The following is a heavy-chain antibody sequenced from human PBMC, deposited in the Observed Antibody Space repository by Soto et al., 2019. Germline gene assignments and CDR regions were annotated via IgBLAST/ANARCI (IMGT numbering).Heavy chain of an antibody. J-gene: IGHJ5*02. Sequence: DSVKVSCKASGYTSTSYSISWVRQAPGQGLEWMGWISAYNGNTNYAQKLQGRVTMTTDTSTSTAYMELRSLTSDDTAVYYCASFVVYNFWIAYLICFDPSGEGTLVAVAS. CDR1: GYTSTSYS. CDR3: ASFVVYNFWIAYLICFDP. CDR2: ISAYNGNT. V-gene: IGHV1-18*01. D-gene: IGHD3-3*01.